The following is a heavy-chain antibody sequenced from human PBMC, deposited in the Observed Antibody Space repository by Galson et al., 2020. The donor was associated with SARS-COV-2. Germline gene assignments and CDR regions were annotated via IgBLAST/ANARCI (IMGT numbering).Heavy chain of an antibody. CDR2: ISSSSSYI. D-gene: IGHD6-6*01. Sequence: NSGGSLRLSCAASGFTFSSSSMNWVRQAPEKGLEWVSSISSSSSYIHSADSVKGRFTISRDNTKNSLSLQMNSLRAEDTAVYYCARVWAARLVDYYYMDVWCKETTVTVAS. J-gene: IGHJ6*03. CDR1: GFTFSSSS. CDR3: ARVWAARLVDYYYMDV. V-gene: IGHV3-21*01.